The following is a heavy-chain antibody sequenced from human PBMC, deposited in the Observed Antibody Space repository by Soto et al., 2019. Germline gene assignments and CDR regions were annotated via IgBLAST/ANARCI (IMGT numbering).Heavy chain of an antibody. CDR1: GYTFTSYA. CDR3: ARARGPYYYYYMYV. CDR2: INAGNGNT. Sequence: ASVKVSCKASGYTFTSYAMHWVRQAPGQRLEWMGWINAGNGNTKYSQKFQGRVTITRDTSASTAYMELSSLRSEDTAVYYCARARGPYYYYYMYVWGKGTTVTVSS. V-gene: IGHV1-3*01. J-gene: IGHJ6*03.